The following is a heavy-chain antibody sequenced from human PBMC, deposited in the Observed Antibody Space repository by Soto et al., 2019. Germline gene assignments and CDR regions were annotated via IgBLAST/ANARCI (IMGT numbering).Heavy chain of an antibody. CDR2: ISAYNGNT. CDR1: GYTFTSYG. D-gene: IGHD2-2*01. Sequence: QVQLVQSGAEVKKPGASVKVSCKASGYTFTSYGISWVRQAPGQGLEWMGWISAYNGNTNYAQKPQGRVTMTTDTSTSTAYMELRSLRSDDTAVYYCAREVTGVVPADLYYFDYWGQGTLVTVSS. CDR3: AREVTGVVPADLYYFDY. J-gene: IGHJ4*02. V-gene: IGHV1-18*01.